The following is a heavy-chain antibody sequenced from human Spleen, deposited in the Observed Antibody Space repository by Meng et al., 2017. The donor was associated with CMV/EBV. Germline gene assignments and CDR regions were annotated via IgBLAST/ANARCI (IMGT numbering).Heavy chain of an antibody. CDR2: IYYTGTT. D-gene: IGHD2-2*01. CDR3: ARDGGTYSYCSSTSCYSSDYYYGMDV. V-gene: IGHV4-39*07. CDR1: GGSIISSSYY. J-gene: IGHJ6*02. Sequence: SETLSLTCTVSGGSIISSSYYWGWIRQSPGKGLEWIGSIYYTGTTYYNPSLKSRVTISVDTSKNQFSLKLTSVTAADTAGYYCARDGGTYSYCSSTSCYSSDYYYGMDVWGQGTTVTVSS.